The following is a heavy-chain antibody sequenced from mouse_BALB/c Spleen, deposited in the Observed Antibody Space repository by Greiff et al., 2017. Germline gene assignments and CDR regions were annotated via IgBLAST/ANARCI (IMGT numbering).Heavy chain of an antibody. CDR2: ISYDGSN. Sequence: DVQLVESGPGLVKPSQSLSLTCSVTGYSITSGYYWNWIRQFPGNKLEWMGYISYDGSNNYNPSLKNRISITRDTSKNQFFLKLNSVTTEDTATYYCAREGAMDYWGQGTSVTVSS. CDR1: GYSITSGYY. J-gene: IGHJ4*01. V-gene: IGHV3-6*02. CDR3: AREGAMDY.